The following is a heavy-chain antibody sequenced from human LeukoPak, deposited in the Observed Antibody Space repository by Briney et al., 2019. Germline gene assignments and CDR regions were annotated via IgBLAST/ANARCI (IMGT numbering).Heavy chain of an antibody. CDR2: IYYSGST. CDR3: ARVERYNGDYGWFDP. V-gene: IGHV4-59*01. CDR1: GGSISSYY. D-gene: IGHD4-17*01. Sequence: SETLSLTCTVSGGSISSYYWSWIRQPPGKGLEWIGYIYYSGSTNYNPSLKSRVTISMDTSKKQFSLRLRSVTAADTAVYYCARVERYNGDYGWFDPWGQGTLVSVSS. J-gene: IGHJ5*02.